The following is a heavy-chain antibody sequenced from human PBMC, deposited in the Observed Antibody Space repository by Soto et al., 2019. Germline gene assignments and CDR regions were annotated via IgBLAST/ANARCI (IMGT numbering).Heavy chain of an antibody. CDR3: ARVNYGDYYYGMDV. CDR1: GGSINYSY. V-gene: IGHV4-59*01. CDR2: ISYTGSG. J-gene: IGHJ6*02. D-gene: IGHD4-17*01. Sequence: PSETLSLTCTVSGGSINYSYWTWIRQPPGKGLEWIGYISYTGSGNYNASLKSRLTISVDTSKNQFSLMLSSVTATDTPLYYCARVNYGDYYYGMDVWGQGTTVTVSS.